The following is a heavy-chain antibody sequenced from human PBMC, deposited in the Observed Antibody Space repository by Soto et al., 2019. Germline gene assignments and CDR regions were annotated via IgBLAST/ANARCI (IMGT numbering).Heavy chain of an antibody. CDR3: AKDYILFGPNYGMDV. CDR1: GFTFSSYG. Sequence: QVQLVESGGGVVQPGRSLRLSCAGSGFTFSSYGMHWVRQAPGKGLEWVAVISYDGSNKYYADSVKGRFTISRDNSKNTLYLQMNSLRAEDTAVYYCAKDYILFGPNYGMDVWGQGTTVTVSS. CDR2: ISYDGSNK. D-gene: IGHD3-10*01. J-gene: IGHJ6*02. V-gene: IGHV3-30*18.